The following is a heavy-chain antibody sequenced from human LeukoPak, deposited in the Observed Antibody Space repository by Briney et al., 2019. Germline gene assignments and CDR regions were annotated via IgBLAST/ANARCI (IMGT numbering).Heavy chain of an antibody. CDR2: INHSGST. J-gene: IGHJ3*02. D-gene: IGHD1-1*01. CDR3: ARYRDAFDI. CDR1: GGSFSGYY. Sequence: PSETLSLTCAVYGGSFSGYYWSWIRQPPGKGLEWIGEINHSGSTNYNPSLRSRVTISVDTSKNQFSLKLSSVTAADTAVYYCARYRDAFDIWGQGTMVTVSS. V-gene: IGHV4-34*01.